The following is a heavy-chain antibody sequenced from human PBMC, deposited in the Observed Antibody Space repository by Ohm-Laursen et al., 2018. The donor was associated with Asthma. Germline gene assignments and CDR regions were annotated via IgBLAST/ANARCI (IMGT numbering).Heavy chain of an antibody. CDR2: IYSGGST. V-gene: IGHV3-53*01. Sequence: GSLRLSCTAPGFTVSSNCMSWVRQAPGKGLEWVSVIYSGGSTYYADSAKGRFTISRDNSKNTLYLQMNSLRTEDTAVYYCAKDASLDYDFWSGYLRFDYWGQGTLVTVSS. D-gene: IGHD3-3*01. CDR3: AKDASLDYDFWSGYLRFDY. J-gene: IGHJ4*02. CDR1: GFTVSSNC.